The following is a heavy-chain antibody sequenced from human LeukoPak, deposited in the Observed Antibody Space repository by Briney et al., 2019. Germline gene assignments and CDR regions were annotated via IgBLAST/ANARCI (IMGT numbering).Heavy chain of an antibody. Sequence: PGGSLRLSCAASGFNFDAFFLSWVRQAPGEGLEWVSSISSSSSYIYYADSVKGRFTISRDNAKNSLYLQMNSLRAEDTAVYYCARDFCTNGVCYVGYYYYYMDVWGKGTTVTVSS. J-gene: IGHJ6*03. CDR3: ARDFCTNGVCYVGYYYYYMDV. CDR2: ISSSSSYI. D-gene: IGHD2-8*01. V-gene: IGHV3-21*01. CDR1: GFNFDAFF.